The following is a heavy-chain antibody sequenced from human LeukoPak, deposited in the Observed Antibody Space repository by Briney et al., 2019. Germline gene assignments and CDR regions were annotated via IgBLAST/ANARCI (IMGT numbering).Heavy chain of an antibody. J-gene: IGHJ5*02. D-gene: IGHD3-22*01. CDR1: GGSISSGDYY. CDR2: MYYSGST. CDR3: ARPYYYDSRIDP. V-gene: IGHV4-30-4*01. Sequence: KPSETLSLTCTVSGGSISSGDYYWSWIRQPPGKGLEWIAYMYYSGSTYYNPSLKSRVTMSADTSKNQLSLKLSSVTAAGTAVYYCARPYYYDSRIDPWGQGILVTVSS.